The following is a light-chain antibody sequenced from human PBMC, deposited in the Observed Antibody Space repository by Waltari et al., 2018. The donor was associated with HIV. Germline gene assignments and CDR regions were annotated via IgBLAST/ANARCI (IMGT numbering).Light chain of an antibody. V-gene: IGLV2-14*03. Sequence: SALTQPASVSGSPGQSLTLSCTGTSNDTGSSNYVSWHQQHPGEAPKLIIHDVSDRPSGISNRFSGSKSGNTASLTISGLQTEDEADYYCSSYTSSITYVFGSGTRVTVL. CDR1: SNDTGSSNY. J-gene: IGLJ1*01. CDR3: SSYTSSITYV. CDR2: DVS.